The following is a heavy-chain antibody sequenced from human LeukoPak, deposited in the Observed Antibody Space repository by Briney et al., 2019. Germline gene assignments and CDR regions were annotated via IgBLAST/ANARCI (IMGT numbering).Heavy chain of an antibody. CDR3: ARGRGITMVRGVITPRYFDY. Sequence: SETLSLTCAAYGGSFSGYYWSWIRQPPGKGLEWIGEINHSGSTNYNPSLKSRVTISVDTSKNQFSLKLSSVTAADTAVYYCARGRGITMVRGVITPRYFDYWGQGTLVTVSS. D-gene: IGHD3-10*01. CDR2: INHSGST. J-gene: IGHJ4*02. V-gene: IGHV4-34*01. CDR1: GGSFSGYY.